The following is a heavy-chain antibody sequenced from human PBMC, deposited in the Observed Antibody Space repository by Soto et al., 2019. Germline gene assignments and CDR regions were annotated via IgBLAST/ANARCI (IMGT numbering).Heavy chain of an antibody. D-gene: IGHD1-26*01. J-gene: IGHJ4*02. Sequence: PSETLSLTCAVYGGSFSSFYWSWIRQPPGKGLEWIGEINHSGSTNYNPSLKSRVTLSVDTSENQFSLKLSSVTAADTAVYYCARRPKRGVGATRTDYWGQGTLVTVSS. V-gene: IGHV4-34*01. CDR3: ARRPKRGVGATRTDY. CDR2: INHSGST. CDR1: GGSFSSFY.